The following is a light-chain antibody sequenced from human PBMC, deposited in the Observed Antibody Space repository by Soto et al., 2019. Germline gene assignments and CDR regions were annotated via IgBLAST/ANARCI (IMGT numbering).Light chain of an antibody. CDR3: RSYTSSSYVV. V-gene: IGLV2-14*01. J-gene: IGLJ2*01. Sequence: QSALTQPASVSGSPGQSITISCTGTSSDVGGYNYVSWYQQHPGKAPKLMIYDVSNRPSGVSNRFSGSKSGNTASLTISGLQADDEDDYYCRSYTSSSYVVFGGGTKLTVL. CDR2: DVS. CDR1: SSDVGGYNY.